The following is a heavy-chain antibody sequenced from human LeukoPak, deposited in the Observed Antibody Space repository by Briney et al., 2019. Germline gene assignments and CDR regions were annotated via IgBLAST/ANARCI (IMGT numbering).Heavy chain of an antibody. CDR2: IKSKTDGGTT. CDR1: GFTFSNSA. J-gene: IGHJ4*02. Sequence: PGGSLRLSCAPSGFTFSNSAMNWVRQAPGKGLEWVGRIKSKTDGGTTDYAAPVKGRFTISRDDSKNTLYLQMNSLKTEDTAVYYCTTTPPVGATTFPPFDYWGQGTLVTVSS. D-gene: IGHD1-26*01. V-gene: IGHV3-15*01. CDR3: TTTPPVGATTFPPFDY.